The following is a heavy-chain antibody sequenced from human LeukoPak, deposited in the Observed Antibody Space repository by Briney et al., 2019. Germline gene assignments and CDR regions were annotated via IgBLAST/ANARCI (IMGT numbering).Heavy chain of an antibody. CDR3: ARWATVTDYYGMDV. Sequence: GGSLRLSCAASGFTFSSYAMHWVRQAPGKGLEWVAVISYDGSNKYYADSEKGRFTISRDNSKNTLYLQMNSLRAEDTAVYYCARWATVTDYYGMDVWGQGTTVTVSS. V-gene: IGHV3-30-3*01. CDR1: GFTFSSYA. J-gene: IGHJ6*02. D-gene: IGHD4-17*01. CDR2: ISYDGSNK.